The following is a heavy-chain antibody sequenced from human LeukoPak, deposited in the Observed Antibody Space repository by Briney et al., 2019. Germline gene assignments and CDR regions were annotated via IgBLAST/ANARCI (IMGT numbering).Heavy chain of an antibody. CDR1: GGSISSGSHY. CDR3: ARYPYSDSGVWQAFDY. CDR2: MHYSGIT. V-gene: IGHV4-39*01. D-gene: IGHD5-12*01. Sequence: PSETLSLTCIVSGGSISSGSHYWGWIRQPPGKGLEWTGSMHYSGITYYNPSLTSRVTISVDTSKNQFSPRLTSVTAADTAVYYCARYPYSDSGVWQAFDYWGQGTLVTVSS. J-gene: IGHJ4*02.